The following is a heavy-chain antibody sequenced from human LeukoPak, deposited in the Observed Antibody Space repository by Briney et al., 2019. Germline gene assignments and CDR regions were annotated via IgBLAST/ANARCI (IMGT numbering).Heavy chain of an antibody. J-gene: IGHJ6*03. V-gene: IGHV1-46*01. CDR3: ARVGTSLGYCSSTSCYGDYYYMDV. Sequence: ASVKVSCKASGYTFTSYYMHWVRQAPGQGLEWMGIINPSGGSTSYAQKFQGRVTMTRDTSTSTVYMELSSLRSEDTAVYYCARVGTSLGYCSSTSCYGDYYYMDVWGKGTTVTVSS. CDR1: GYTFTSYY. CDR2: INPSGGST. D-gene: IGHD2-2*01.